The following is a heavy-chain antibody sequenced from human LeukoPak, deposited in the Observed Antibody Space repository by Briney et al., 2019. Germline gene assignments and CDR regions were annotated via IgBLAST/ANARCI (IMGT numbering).Heavy chain of an antibody. CDR3: ARDGGNYRKRYNWFDP. CDR2: IYTSGST. V-gene: IGHV4-4*07. CDR1: GGSISSYY. D-gene: IGHD1-7*01. Sequence: SETLSLTCTVSGGSISSYYWSWIRQPAGKGLEWIGRIYTSGSTNYNPSLKSRVTMSVDTSKNQFSLKLSSVTAADTAVYYCARDGGNYRKRYNWFDPWGQGTLVTLSS. J-gene: IGHJ5*02.